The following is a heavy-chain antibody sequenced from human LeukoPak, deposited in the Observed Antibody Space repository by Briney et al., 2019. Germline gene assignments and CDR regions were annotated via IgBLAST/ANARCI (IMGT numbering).Heavy chain of an antibody. CDR2: IYYSGST. Sequence: PSETLSLTCTVSGGSISSYYWSWIRQPPGKGLEWIGYIYYSGSTNYNPSLKSRVTTSVDTSKNQFSLKLSSVTAADTAVYYCARLFPSEWLETDYWGQGTLVTVSS. V-gene: IGHV4-59*08. J-gene: IGHJ4*02. CDR3: ARLFPSEWLETDY. CDR1: GGSISSYY. D-gene: IGHD6-19*01.